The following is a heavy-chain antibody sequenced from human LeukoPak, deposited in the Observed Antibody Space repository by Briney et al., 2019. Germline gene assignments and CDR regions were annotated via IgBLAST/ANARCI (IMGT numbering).Heavy chain of an antibody. CDR1: GGSLSSGSYY. D-gene: IGHD6-13*01. V-gene: IGHV4-61*02. CDR3: AREIGSSWNL. J-gene: IGHJ5*02. Sequence: SQTLSLTCTVSGGSLSSGSYYWSWLRQPAGTGLEWIGRIYTSGSTNYNPSLKSRVTISVDTSKNQFSLKLSSVAAADTAVYYCAREIGSSWNLWGQGTLVTVSS. CDR2: IYTSGST.